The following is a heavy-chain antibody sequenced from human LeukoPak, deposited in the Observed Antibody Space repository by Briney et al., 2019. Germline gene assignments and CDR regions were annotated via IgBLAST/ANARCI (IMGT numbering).Heavy chain of an antibody. CDR1: GFTFSSYG. J-gene: IGHJ4*02. V-gene: IGHV3-30*18. CDR3: AKTHFFTSVVRFGELLSSFDY. Sequence: PGGPLRLSCAASGFTFSSYGMHWVRQAPGKGLEWVAVISYDGSNKYYADSVKGRFTISRDNSKNTLYLQMNSLRAEDTAVYYCAKTHFFTSVVRFGELLSSFDYWGQGTLVTVSS. D-gene: IGHD3-10*01. CDR2: ISYDGSNK.